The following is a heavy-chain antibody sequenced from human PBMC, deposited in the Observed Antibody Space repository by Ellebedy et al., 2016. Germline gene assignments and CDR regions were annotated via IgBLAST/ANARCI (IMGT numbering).Heavy chain of an antibody. CDR1: GFTFDDCA. J-gene: IGHJ4*02. V-gene: IGHV3-9*01. CDR2: ISWNSDYT. Sequence: SLKISCAASGFTFDDCAMHWVRQAPGKGLEWVSGISWNSDYTDYADSVKGRFTISRDNAKNSLYLQMNSLRAEDTALYYCAKVRASDILTGYPFDYWGQGTLVTVSS. CDR3: AKVRASDILTGYPFDY. D-gene: IGHD3-9*01.